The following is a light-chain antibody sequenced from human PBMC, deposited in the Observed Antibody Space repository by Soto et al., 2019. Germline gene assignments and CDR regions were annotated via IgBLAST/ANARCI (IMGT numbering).Light chain of an antibody. CDR3: QLYVDSPWA. Sequence: EIVLTQSPDTLSLSPGERATLSCRASQRVGGNYLAWFQQKPGQAPRLLIYGASSRATGIPGRFSGSGSGTDFTLTINSLEPEDFAVYYCQLYVDSPWAFGHGTKVEIK. CDR1: QRVGGNY. CDR2: GAS. V-gene: IGKV3-20*01. J-gene: IGKJ1*01.